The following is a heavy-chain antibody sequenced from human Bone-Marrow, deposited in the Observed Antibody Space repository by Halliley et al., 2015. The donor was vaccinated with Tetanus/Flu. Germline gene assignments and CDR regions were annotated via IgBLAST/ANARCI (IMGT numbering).Heavy chain of an antibody. CDR3: ARDYSGNHGRFDP. J-gene: IGHJ5*02. Sequence: WIGFAYKSGITSFNPSLKSRLTMSVDTSKNHFSLQLRSVTAADTAIYFCARDYSGNHGRFDPWGQGTLVTVAS. D-gene: IGHD1-26*01. V-gene: IGHV4-61*03. CDR2: AYKSGIT.